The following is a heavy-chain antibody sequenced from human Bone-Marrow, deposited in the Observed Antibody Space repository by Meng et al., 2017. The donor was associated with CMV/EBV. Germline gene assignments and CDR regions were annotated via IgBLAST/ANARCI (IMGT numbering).Heavy chain of an antibody. V-gene: IGHV3-33*06. J-gene: IGHJ6*02. CDR3: SEDRGNSAPYGMDV. CDR1: GFTFKNFG. D-gene: IGHD4-23*01. CDR2: IWYDGNNK. Sequence: GESLKISCAASGFTFKNFGMHWVRQAPGKGLEWVAVIWYDGNNKYFVDSVKGRFTISRDNSKNTLYLQMNSLRAEDTAVYYCSEDRGNSAPYGMDVWGQGTTVTVSS.